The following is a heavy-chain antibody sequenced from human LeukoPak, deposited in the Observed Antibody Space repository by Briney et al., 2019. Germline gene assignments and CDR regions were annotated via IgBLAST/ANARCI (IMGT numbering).Heavy chain of an antibody. CDR1: GFIVSSNY. V-gene: IGHV3-53*01. CDR3: ARGRPHGNDY. D-gene: IGHD4-23*01. J-gene: IGHJ4*02. CDR2: IYSGGST. Sequence: GGSLRLSCAASGFIVSSNYMSWVRKAPGKGLEWVSAIYSGGSTYYADSVKGRFTISRDISKNTLYLQMNSLRVEDTAVYYCARGRPHGNDYWGQGTLVTVSS.